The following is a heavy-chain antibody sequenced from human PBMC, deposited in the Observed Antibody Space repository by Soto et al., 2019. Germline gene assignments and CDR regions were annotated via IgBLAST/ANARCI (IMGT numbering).Heavy chain of an antibody. V-gene: IGHV1-69*01. Sequence: EQSGPEVKKPGSSVKVSCKASADTFNNYGFSWVRQAPGQGLECVGGVVPLFGTANYAQKFQGRATISADESASTVYLEMTNLQSDDTAIFYCASGVAVDRSEFWGLGTLVIVSS. CDR1: ADTFNNYG. D-gene: IGHD2-15*01. CDR3: ASGVAVDRSEF. J-gene: IGHJ4*01. CDR2: VVPLFGTA.